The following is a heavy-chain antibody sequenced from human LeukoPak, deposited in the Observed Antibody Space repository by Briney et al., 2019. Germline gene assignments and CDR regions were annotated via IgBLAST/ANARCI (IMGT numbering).Heavy chain of an antibody. CDR3: AGLHDSSGYYPEYNGMDV. D-gene: IGHD3-22*01. CDR1: GGSISSGDYY. CDR2: IYHSGST. J-gene: IGHJ6*02. V-gene: IGHV4-30-2*01. Sequence: PSQTLSLTCTVSGGSISSGDYYWSWIRQPPGKGLEWIGYIYHSGSTYYNPSLKSRVTISVDRSKNHFSLRLSSVTAADTAVYYCAGLHDSSGYYPEYNGMDVWGQGTTVTVSS.